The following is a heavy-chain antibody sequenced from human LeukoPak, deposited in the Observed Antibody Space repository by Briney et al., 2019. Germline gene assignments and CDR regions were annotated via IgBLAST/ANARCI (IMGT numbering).Heavy chain of an antibody. Sequence: PGGSLRLSCAASGFTFSDYYMSWIRQAPGKGLEWVSYISSSGSTIYYADPVKGRFTISRDNAKNTLYLQMNSLRAEDTAVYYCAKGYCGGDCYMDYWGQGTLVTVSS. J-gene: IGHJ4*02. D-gene: IGHD2-21*02. CDR2: ISSSGSTI. V-gene: IGHV3-11*01. CDR1: GFTFSDYY. CDR3: AKGYCGGDCYMDY.